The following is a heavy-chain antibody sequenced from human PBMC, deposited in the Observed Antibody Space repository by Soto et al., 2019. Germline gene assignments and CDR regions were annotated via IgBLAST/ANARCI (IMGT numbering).Heavy chain of an antibody. D-gene: IGHD5-18*01. Sequence: QVQLVESGGGVVQPGRSLRLSCAASGFTFSSYGMHWVRQAPGKGLEWVAVIWSDGSNKYYADSVKGRFTISRDNSKNTLYLQMNSLRSEDTAVYYCARDKPSLRYSYGQNFDYWGQGTLVTVSS. CDR2: IWSDGSNK. J-gene: IGHJ4*02. CDR3: ARDKPSLRYSYGQNFDY. V-gene: IGHV3-33*01. CDR1: GFTFSSYG.